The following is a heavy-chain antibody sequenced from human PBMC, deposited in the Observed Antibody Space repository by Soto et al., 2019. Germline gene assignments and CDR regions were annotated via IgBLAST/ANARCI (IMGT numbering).Heavy chain of an antibody. CDR2: ISGSGGST. Sequence: EVQLLESGGGLVKPGGSLRLSCAASGFTFSSYAMSWVRQAPGKGLEWVSAISGSGGSTYYADSVKGRFTISRDNSKNTLYLQMNSLRAEDTAVYYCASAQRLVYAPYYYGMDVWGQGTTVTVSS. CDR3: ASAQRLVYAPYYYGMDV. J-gene: IGHJ6*02. D-gene: IGHD2-8*01. V-gene: IGHV3-23*01. CDR1: GFTFSSYA.